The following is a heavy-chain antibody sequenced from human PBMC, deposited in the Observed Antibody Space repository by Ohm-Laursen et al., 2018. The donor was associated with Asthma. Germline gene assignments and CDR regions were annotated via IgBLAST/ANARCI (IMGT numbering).Heavy chain of an antibody. CDR3: ARRDFSGGDPSAAFDI. V-gene: IGHV3-20*04. CDR2: INWNGGST. D-gene: IGHD2-21*02. Sequence: GSLRLSCAASGFTFDDYGMSWVRQAPGKGLEWVSGINWNGGSTGYADSVKGRSTISRDNSKNTLYMQMNSLRAEDTAVYYCARRDFSGGDPSAAFDIWGQGTMVTVSS. J-gene: IGHJ3*02. CDR1: GFTFDDYG.